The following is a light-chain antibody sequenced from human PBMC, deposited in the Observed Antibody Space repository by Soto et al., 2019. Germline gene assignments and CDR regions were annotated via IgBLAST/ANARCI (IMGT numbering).Light chain of an antibody. Sequence: DIQMTQSPSTLSASVGDRVTITCRASQSISSWLAWYEQKPGKAPKLLIYKASSLESGVPSRFSGSGSGTEFTLTISSLQPDDFATYYCQQYNSYPYTFGQGTKLEIK. CDR2: KAS. CDR1: QSISSW. J-gene: IGKJ2*01. V-gene: IGKV1-5*03. CDR3: QQYNSYPYT.